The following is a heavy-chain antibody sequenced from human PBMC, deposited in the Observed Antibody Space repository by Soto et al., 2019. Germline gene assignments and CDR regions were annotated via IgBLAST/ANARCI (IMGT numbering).Heavy chain of an antibody. J-gene: IGHJ4*02. CDR1: GFSFSRYW. CDR2: IRQDGSEK. Sequence: PGGSLRLSCAASGFSFSRYWLMWIRRAPGKGLEWVANIRQDGSEKYYGDSVKGRFTASRDNAQSPLYLQMNSLRAEDTAVYYCAGGPEGWPAEYWGQGILVTVYS. D-gene: IGHD6-19*01. CDR3: AGGPEGWPAEY. V-gene: IGHV3-7*03.